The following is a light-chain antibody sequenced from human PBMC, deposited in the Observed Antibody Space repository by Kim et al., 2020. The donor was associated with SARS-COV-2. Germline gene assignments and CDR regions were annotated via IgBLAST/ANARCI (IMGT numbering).Light chain of an antibody. CDR3: QVWDNRSDLAI. Sequence: SYELTQPPSVSVAPGKTAMITCGGNNIGGKSVQWYQQKPGQAPVLVISYDSDRPSGIPERFSGSNSGNTATLTINGVEAGDEADYYCQVWDNRSDLAIFG. CDR1: NIGGKS. J-gene: IGLJ2*01. CDR2: YDS. V-gene: IGLV3-21*04.